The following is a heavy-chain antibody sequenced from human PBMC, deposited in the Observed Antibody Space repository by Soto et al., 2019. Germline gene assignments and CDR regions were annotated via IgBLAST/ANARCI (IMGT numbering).Heavy chain of an antibody. Sequence: SETLSLTCAVYGGSFSGYYWSWIRQPPGKGLEWIGEINHSGSTNYNPSLKSRVTISVDTSKNQFSLKLSSVTAADTAVYYCARGQDYGDYWGLYYYYGMDVWGQGTTVTVS. CDR3: ARGQDYGDYWGLYYYYGMDV. J-gene: IGHJ6*02. CDR1: GGSFSGYY. D-gene: IGHD4-17*01. V-gene: IGHV4-34*01. CDR2: INHSGST.